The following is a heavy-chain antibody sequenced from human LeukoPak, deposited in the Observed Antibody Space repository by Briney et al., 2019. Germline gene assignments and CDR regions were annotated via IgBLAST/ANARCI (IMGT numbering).Heavy chain of an antibody. CDR2: IYYSGST. CDR3: ATEGGSYRHRRGAFDI. CDR1: GGSISSSSYY. J-gene: IGHJ3*02. V-gene: IGHV4-39*07. Sequence: TSETLSLTCTVSGGSISSSSYYWGWIRQPPGKGLEWIGSIYYSGSTYYNPSLKSRVTMSVDTSKNQFSLKLSSVTAADTAVYYCATEGGSYRHRRGAFDIWGQGTMVTVSS. D-gene: IGHD1-26*01.